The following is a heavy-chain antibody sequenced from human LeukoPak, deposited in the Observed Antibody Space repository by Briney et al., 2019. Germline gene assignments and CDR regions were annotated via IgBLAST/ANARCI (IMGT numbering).Heavy chain of an antibody. V-gene: IGHV5-51*01. CDR1: GYSFASYW. CDR3: ARPRVVGATFGLNYFDF. J-gene: IGHJ4*02. D-gene: IGHD1-26*01. CDR2: IYPGDSDT. Sequence: GESLKISCKGSGYSFASYWIGWVRQMPGKGLEWMGIIYPGDSDTRYSPSFQGQVTISADKSISTAYLQWSSLKASDTAMYYCARPRVVGATFGLNYFDFWGQGTLVTVSS.